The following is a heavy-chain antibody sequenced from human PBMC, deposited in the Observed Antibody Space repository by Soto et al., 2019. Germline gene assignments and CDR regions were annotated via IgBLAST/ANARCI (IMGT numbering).Heavy chain of an antibody. D-gene: IGHD2-15*01. V-gene: IGHV2-5*02. Sequence: QITLKESGPTLVNPTQTLTLTCTVSGFSLTTSGVGVGWIRQPPGKAPEWLALIYWDGIERYSPSLRSRLTITMDTSKNQVVLTMTTIDPVDTATYYCAHSPCSGGTCYLFDHWGQGTPVIVSS. J-gene: IGHJ4*02. CDR3: AHSPCSGGTCYLFDH. CDR2: IYWDGIE. CDR1: GFSLTTSGVG.